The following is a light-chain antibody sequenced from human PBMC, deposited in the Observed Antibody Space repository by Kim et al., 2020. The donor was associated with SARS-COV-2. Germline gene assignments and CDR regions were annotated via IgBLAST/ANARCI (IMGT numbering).Light chain of an antibody. Sequence: EIVMTQSPATLSVSPGERATLSCRASQSVGSVLAWYQQKPGQAPRLLIYGASTRATGIPGRFSGSGSGTEFTLTISSLQSEDFAVYNCQQYNDWPPTFGQGTKVDIK. V-gene: IGKV3-15*01. J-gene: IGKJ1*01. CDR2: GAS. CDR3: QQYNDWPPT. CDR1: QSVGSV.